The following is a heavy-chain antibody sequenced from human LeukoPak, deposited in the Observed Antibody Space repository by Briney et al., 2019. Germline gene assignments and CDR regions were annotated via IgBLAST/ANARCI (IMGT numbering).Heavy chain of an antibody. Sequence: GGSLRPSCAASGCTFSSYAMHWVRQAPGKGLEYVSAISSNGGSTYYANSVKGRFTISRDNSKNTLYLQMGSLRAEDMAVYYCARSRIAAAGIPGATFDYWGQGTLVTVSS. D-gene: IGHD6-13*01. J-gene: IGHJ4*02. CDR3: ARSRIAAAGIPGATFDY. V-gene: IGHV3-64*01. CDR2: ISSNGGST. CDR1: GCTFSSYA.